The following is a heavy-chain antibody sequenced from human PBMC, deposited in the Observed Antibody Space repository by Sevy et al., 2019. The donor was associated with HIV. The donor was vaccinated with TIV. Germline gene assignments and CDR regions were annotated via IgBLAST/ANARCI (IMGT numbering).Heavy chain of an antibody. V-gene: IGHV1-18*01. CDR1: GYTFTSYG. CDR2: ISAYNGNT. CDR3: ARVDIVATVAGH. J-gene: IGHJ4*02. D-gene: IGHD5-12*01. Sequence: ASVKVSCKASGYTFTSYGISWVRQAPGQGLEWMGWISAYNGNTNYAQKLQGRVTMTTDTSTSTAYMELRSLRSDDTAVYYSARVDIVATVAGHWGQGTLVTVSS.